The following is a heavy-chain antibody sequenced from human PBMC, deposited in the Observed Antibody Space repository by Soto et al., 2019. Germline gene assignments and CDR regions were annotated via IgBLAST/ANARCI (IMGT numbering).Heavy chain of an antibody. V-gene: IGHV4-39*01. CDR3: ATLWGQD. D-gene: IGHD3-10*01. CDR2: IYYSGTT. CDR1: GGSISSSSYY. Sequence: QLQLQESGPGLVKPSETLSLTCTVSGGSISSSSYYWGWIRQPPGKGLEWIGRIYYSGTTYYNPSLKSRVTITADTSKNQSSLKLSSVTAADPAVYYCATLWGQDWGQGTLVTVSS. J-gene: IGHJ4*02.